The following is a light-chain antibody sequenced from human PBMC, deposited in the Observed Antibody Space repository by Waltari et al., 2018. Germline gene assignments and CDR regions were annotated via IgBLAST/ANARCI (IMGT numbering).Light chain of an antibody. CDR1: QSVSSN. J-gene: IGKJ2*01. Sequence: ETVMTQSPATLSLSPGERATISCRASQSVSSNLAWYHQKPGQAPRLLIYGASIRATGIPASISGSGSGTEFTLTISSLQSEDFAVYYCQQYNNWPPYTFGQGTKLEI. CDR3: QQYNNWPPYT. V-gene: IGKV3-15*01. CDR2: GAS.